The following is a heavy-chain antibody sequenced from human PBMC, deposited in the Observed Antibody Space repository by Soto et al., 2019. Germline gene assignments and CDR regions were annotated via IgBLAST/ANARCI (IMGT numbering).Heavy chain of an antibody. Sequence: QVQLVQSGAEVKKPGASVKVSCKASGYTFTSYGISWVRQAPGQGLEWMGWISAYNGNTNYAQKLQGRVTITTDTSTSTAYMELRSLRSDDTAVSYCARNNCSGGSCYSSSDHWGQGTLVTVSS. V-gene: IGHV1-18*01. J-gene: IGHJ4*02. CDR1: GYTFTSYG. CDR2: ISAYNGNT. D-gene: IGHD2-15*01. CDR3: ARNNCSGGSCYSSSDH.